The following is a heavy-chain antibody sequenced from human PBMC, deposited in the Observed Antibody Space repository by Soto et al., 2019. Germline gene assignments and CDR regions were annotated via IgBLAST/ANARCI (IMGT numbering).Heavy chain of an antibody. CDR2: ISSSGSFI. CDR1: GFIFSDNS. J-gene: IGHJ4*02. Sequence: EVHLVASGGGLVKPGGSLRLTCAASGFIFSDNSMNWVRQAPGKRLEWVSSISSSGSFISYGDAVKGRFIISRDNAKKSLFLQMSDLRAEDTALYYCARDPPHGGTSSWDADSWGQGTLFTVSS. V-gene: IGHV3-21*01. D-gene: IGHD1-26*01. CDR3: ARDPPHGGTSSWDADS.